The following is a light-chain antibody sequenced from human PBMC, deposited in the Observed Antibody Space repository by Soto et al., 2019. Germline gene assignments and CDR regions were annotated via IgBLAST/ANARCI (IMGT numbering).Light chain of an antibody. Sequence: QSVLTQPPSVSAAPGQTVTISCSGSSSNIGNYYVSWYLHLPGTAPKLLIYDNNKRPSGIPDRFSGSKSGTSATLAITGIQTGEEGDYYCGAWDKSLNVYVFGGGTKVTVL. V-gene: IGLV1-51*01. CDR1: SSNIGNYY. CDR3: GAWDKSLNVYV. J-gene: IGLJ1*01. CDR2: DNN.